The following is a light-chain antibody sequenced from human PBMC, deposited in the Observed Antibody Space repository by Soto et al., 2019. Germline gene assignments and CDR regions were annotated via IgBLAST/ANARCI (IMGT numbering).Light chain of an antibody. CDR1: QDISSY. Sequence: DIQLTQSPSSLSASVGDRVTITCQASQDISSYINWYQKKPGRAPKLLIYDASNLETGVPSRFSGSGSGTDFTFTISSLLPEDIATYYCQQYDNFPRAIIFGQGTRLEIK. J-gene: IGKJ5*01. CDR3: QQYDNFPRAII. V-gene: IGKV1-33*01. CDR2: DAS.